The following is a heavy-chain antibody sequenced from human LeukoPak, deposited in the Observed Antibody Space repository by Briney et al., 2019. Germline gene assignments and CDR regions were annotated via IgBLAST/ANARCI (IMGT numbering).Heavy chain of an antibody. CDR1: GYTFTGYY. Sequence: ASVKVSCKASGYTFTGYYMHWVRQAPGQGLEWMGWINPNSGGTNYAQKFQGRVTMTRDTSISTAYMELSRLRSDDTAVYYCASGYCSSTSCHHWFDPWGQGTLVTVSS. J-gene: IGHJ5*02. V-gene: IGHV1-2*02. D-gene: IGHD2-2*01. CDR3: ASGYCSSTSCHHWFDP. CDR2: INPNSGGT.